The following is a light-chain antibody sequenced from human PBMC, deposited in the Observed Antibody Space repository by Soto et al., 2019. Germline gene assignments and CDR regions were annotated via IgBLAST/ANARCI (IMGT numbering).Light chain of an antibody. CDR3: KQHNDYWT. J-gene: IGKJ1*01. CDR1: QSIGSW. CDR2: DAS. V-gene: IGKV1-5*01. Sequence: IQMTQSPSTLSASVGDRVTITCRASQSIGSWLAWYQQKPGKAPKLLIYDASSLKSGVPSRFSASGSGTEFTLTISSLQPDDIATYYCKQHNDYWTFGQGTKVDIK.